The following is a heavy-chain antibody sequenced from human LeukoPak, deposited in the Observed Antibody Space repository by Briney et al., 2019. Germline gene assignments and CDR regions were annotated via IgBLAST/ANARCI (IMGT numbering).Heavy chain of an antibody. CDR3: ARDVGGYSSP. CDR1: GDSISSYY. Sequence: PSETLSLTCSVSGDSISSYYWSWIRQPPGKGLEWIGNIYYSGSTNYNPSLKSRVTISGDTSKNQFSLKLSSVTAADTAVYYCARDVGGYSSPWGQGTLVTVSS. J-gene: IGHJ5*02. CDR2: IYYSGST. V-gene: IGHV4-59*01. D-gene: IGHD6-13*01.